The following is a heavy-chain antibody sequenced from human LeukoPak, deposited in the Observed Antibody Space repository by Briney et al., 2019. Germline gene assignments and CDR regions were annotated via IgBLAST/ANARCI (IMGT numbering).Heavy chain of an antibody. V-gene: IGHV3-23*01. J-gene: IGHJ3*01. CDR2: ILGGGGT. Sequence: GGSLRLSCAASGLIFHNYALVWIRRAPGKGPEWVSAILGGGGTFYADAVKGRFTISRDNSKNTLYLQMNSLRAEDTATYYCGQDPNGNYIGAFDFWAEGQWSPSLQ. CDR3: GQDPNGNYIGAFDF. D-gene: IGHD4-17*01. CDR1: GLIFHNYA.